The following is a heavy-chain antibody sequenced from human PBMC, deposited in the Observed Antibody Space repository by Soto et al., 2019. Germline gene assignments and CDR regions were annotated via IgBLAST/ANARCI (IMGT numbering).Heavy chain of an antibody. Sequence: GESLKISCAASGFTFSSYSMNWVRQAPGKGLEWVSYISSSSSTIYYVDSVKGRFTISRDNAKNSLYLQMNSLRDDDTAVYYCAREYSSSRSVNWFDPWGQGTLVTVSS. CDR1: GFTFSSYS. CDR3: AREYSSSRSVNWFDP. J-gene: IGHJ5*02. D-gene: IGHD6-13*01. CDR2: ISSSSSTI. V-gene: IGHV3-48*02.